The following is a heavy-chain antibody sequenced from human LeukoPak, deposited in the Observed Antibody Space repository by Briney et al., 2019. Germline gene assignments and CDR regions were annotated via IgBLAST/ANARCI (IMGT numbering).Heavy chain of an antibody. CDR3: ARVWGEGYYFNY. CDR2: IIPILGIA. D-gene: IGHD3-16*01. CDR1: GGTFSSYA. J-gene: IGHJ4*02. Sequence: SVKVSCKASGGTFSSYAISWVRQAPGQGLEWMGRIIPILGIANYAQKFQGRVTITADKSTSTAYMELSSLRSEDTAVYYCARVWGEGYYFNYWGQGTLVTVSS. V-gene: IGHV1-69*04.